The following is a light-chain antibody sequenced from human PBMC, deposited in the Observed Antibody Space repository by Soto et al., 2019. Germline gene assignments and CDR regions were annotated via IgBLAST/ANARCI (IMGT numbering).Light chain of an antibody. CDR1: SSDVGGYNY. J-gene: IGLJ1*01. CDR3: SSYTSSSTLLV. V-gene: IGLV2-14*01. CDR2: EVS. Sequence: QSAQTQPASVSGSPGQSITISCTGTSSDVGGYNYVSWYQQHPGKAPKLMIYEVSNRPSGVSNRFSGSKSGNTASLTISGLQAEDEADYYCSSYTSSSTLLVFGTGTKLTVL.